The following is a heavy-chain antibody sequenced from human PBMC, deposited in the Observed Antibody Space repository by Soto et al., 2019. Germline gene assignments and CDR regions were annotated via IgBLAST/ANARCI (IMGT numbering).Heavy chain of an antibody. CDR2: IIPILGIA. CDR3: ARAEGSSSWYNWFDP. J-gene: IGHJ5*02. CDR1: GGTFSSYT. D-gene: IGHD6-6*01. Sequence: QVQLVQSGAEVKKPGSSVKVSCKASGGTFSSYTISWVRQAPGQGLEWVGRIIPILGIANYEQKFQGRVTITADKSTSTAYMELSSLRSEDTAVYYCARAEGSSSWYNWFDPWGQGTLVTVSS. V-gene: IGHV1-69*02.